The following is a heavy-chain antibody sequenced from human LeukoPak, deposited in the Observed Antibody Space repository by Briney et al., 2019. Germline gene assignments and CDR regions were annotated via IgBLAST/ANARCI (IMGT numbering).Heavy chain of an antibody. CDR2: IYPGDSDT. CDR1: GYSFTSYW. D-gene: IGHD2-21*02. Sequence: GESLKISCKGSGYSFTSYWIGWVRQMPGKGLEWMGIIYPGDSDTRYSPSFQGQVTISADKSISTAYLQWSSLKASDTAMYYCARQLAYCGGDCLSGTGRLMDYWGQGTLVTVSS. J-gene: IGHJ4*02. V-gene: IGHV5-51*01. CDR3: ARQLAYCGGDCLSGTGRLMDY.